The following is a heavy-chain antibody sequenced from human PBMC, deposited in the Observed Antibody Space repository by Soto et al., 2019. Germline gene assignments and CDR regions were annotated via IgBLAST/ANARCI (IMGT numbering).Heavy chain of an antibody. D-gene: IGHD1-26*01. Sequence: ASVKVSCKASGGTFSSYAISWVRQASGQGLEWMGWISAYKGNTHYAQKLQGRVTMTTDTSTSTAYMELRSLRSDDTAVYYCARSGSSYWFDPWGQGTLVTVSS. CDR1: GGTFSSYA. CDR3: ARSGSSYWFDP. J-gene: IGHJ5*02. CDR2: ISAYKGNT. V-gene: IGHV1-18*01.